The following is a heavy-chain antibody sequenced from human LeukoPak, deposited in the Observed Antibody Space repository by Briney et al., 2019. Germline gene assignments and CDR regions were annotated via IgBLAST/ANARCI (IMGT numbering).Heavy chain of an antibody. D-gene: IGHD4-17*01. CDR2: ISSSSTI. CDR1: GFTFSSYS. J-gene: IGHJ4*02. V-gene: IGHV3-48*01. CDR3: ARDLTDYGDYYFDY. Sequence: PGGSLRLSCAASGFTFSSYSMNWVRQAPGKGLEWVSYISSSSTIYYADSVKGRFTISRDNAKNSLYLQMNSLRAEDTAVYYCARDLTDYGDYYFDYWGQGTLVTVSS.